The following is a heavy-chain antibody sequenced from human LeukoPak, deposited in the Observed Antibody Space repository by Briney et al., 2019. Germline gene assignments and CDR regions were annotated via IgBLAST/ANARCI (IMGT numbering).Heavy chain of an antibody. J-gene: IGHJ4*02. CDR3: AKDTVEYYYDSSGYY. CDR1: GFTFSSYS. V-gene: IGHV3-48*02. Sequence: PGGSLRLSCAASGFTFSSYSMHWVRQAPAKGLEWVAYISTLSGTIFYADSVKGRFTISRDNAKNSLYLQMDSLRDEDTAVYYCAKDTVEYYYDSSGYYWGQGTLVTVSS. CDR2: ISTLSGTI. D-gene: IGHD3-22*01.